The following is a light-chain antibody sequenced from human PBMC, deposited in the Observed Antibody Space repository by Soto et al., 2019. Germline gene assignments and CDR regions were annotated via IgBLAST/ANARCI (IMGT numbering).Light chain of an antibody. CDR3: QQYDNFAA. J-gene: IGKJ4*01. V-gene: IGKV1-33*01. CDR2: DAS. Sequence: DIQMTQSPSSLSASVGDRVTITCQASQDISNYLNWYQQKPGKAPKLLIYDASNLETGVPSRFSGSGSGTDFTFTISSLQPEDIATYYCQQYDNFAAFGGGTKVDIK. CDR1: QDISNY.